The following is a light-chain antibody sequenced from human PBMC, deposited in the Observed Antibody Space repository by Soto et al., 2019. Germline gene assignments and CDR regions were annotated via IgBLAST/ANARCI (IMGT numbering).Light chain of an antibody. CDR1: QSVSSGY. CDR2: GAS. J-gene: IGKJ2*01. Sequence: ETVMTQSPGTLSLSPGERATLSCRASQSVSSGYLAWYQQKPGQAPRLLIFGASNRATGIPDVFTGSGSGTDFTLTISRLEPEDFAVYYCQQYGISQNTFGQGTKLEIK. CDR3: QQYGISQNT. V-gene: IGKV3-20*01.